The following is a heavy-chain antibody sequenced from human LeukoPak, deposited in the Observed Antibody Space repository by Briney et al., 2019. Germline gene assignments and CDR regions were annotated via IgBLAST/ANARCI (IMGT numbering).Heavy chain of an antibody. V-gene: IGHV4-39*07. Sequence: PSETLSLTCTVSGGSISSASYFWGWIRQPPGKGLEWIGTLYYGGSTYYNASLKSRVTISVDRSKNQFSLKLSSVTAADTAVYYCARVYGGNPYNWFDPWGQGTLVTVSS. D-gene: IGHD4-23*01. J-gene: IGHJ5*02. CDR3: ARVYGGNPYNWFDP. CDR1: GGSISSASYF. CDR2: LYYGGST.